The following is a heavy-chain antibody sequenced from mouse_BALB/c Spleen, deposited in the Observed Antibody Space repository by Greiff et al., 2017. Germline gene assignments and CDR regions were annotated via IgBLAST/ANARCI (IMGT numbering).Heavy chain of an antibody. CDR1: GFTFSSYG. J-gene: IGHJ3*01. V-gene: IGHV5-6-3*01. CDR3: ARAHYYGSSGFAY. D-gene: IGHD1-2*01. CDR2: INSNGGST. Sequence: EVMLVESGGGLVQPGGSLKLSCAASGFTFSSYGMSWVRQTPDKRLELVATINSNGGSTYYPDSVKGRFTISRDNAKNTLYLQMSSLKSEDTAMYYCARAHYYGSSGFAYWGQGTLVTVSA.